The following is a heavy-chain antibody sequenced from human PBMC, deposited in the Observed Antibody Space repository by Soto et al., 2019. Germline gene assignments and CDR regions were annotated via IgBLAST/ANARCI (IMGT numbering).Heavy chain of an antibody. V-gene: IGHV1-69*08. CDR3: AREDRDRETGLVPAAIDGMDV. D-gene: IGHD2-2*01. CDR2: IIPIFGIA. Sequence: QVQLVQSGAEVKKPGYSVKVSCKASGGTFSRYSITWVRQSPGHGLEWIGRIIPIFGIASNAQKFPGRVSIIADESTSTSYMVLSSLRSDDTAVYYCAREDRDRETGLVPAAIDGMDVWGQGTTITVSS. J-gene: IGHJ6*02. CDR1: GGTFSRYS.